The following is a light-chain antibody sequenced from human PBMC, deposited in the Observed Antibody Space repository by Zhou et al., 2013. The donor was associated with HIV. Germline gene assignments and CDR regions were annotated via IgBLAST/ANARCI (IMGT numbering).Light chain of an antibody. J-gene: IGKJ4*01. Sequence: DIQMTQSPSSLSASAGDRVTITCRASQGISSWLAWYQQKPGKAPNLLIYAASSLLSGVPSRFSGSGSGTDFTLTISSLQPEDFATYYCQQYDTYPPTFGGGTKVEIK. CDR2: AAS. V-gene: IGKV1D-16*01. CDR3: QQYDTYPPT. CDR1: QGISSW.